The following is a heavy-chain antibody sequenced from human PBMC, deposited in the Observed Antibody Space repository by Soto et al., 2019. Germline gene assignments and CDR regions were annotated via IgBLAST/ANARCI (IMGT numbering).Heavy chain of an antibody. D-gene: IGHD2-2*01. Sequence: SQTLSLTCAISGDSVSSNSAAWNWITQSPSRGLEWLGRTYYRSKWYNDYAVSVKSRITINPDTSKNQFSLQLNSVTPEDTAVYYCARAGYCSSTSCDVPLVSLYCGTDVWGQGTTVTV. J-gene: IGHJ6*02. V-gene: IGHV6-1*01. CDR3: ARAGYCSSTSCDVPLVSLYCGTDV. CDR2: TYYRSKWYN. CDR1: GDSVSSNSAA.